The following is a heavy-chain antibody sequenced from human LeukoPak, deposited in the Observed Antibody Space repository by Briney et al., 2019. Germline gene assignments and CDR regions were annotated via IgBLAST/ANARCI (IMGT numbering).Heavy chain of an antibody. CDR3: ARGAARPVY. V-gene: IGHV4-59*01. CDR1: GGSISSYY. J-gene: IGHJ4*02. Sequence: SETLSLICTVSGGSISSYYWSWIRQPPGKGLEWIGYIYYSGSTNYNPSLKSRVTISVDTSKNQFSLKLSSVTAADTAVYYCARGAARPVYWGQGTLVTVSS. CDR2: IYYSGST. D-gene: IGHD6-6*01.